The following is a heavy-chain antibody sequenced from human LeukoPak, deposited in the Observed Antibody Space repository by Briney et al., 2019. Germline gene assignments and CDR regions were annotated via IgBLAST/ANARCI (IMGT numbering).Heavy chain of an antibody. V-gene: IGHV3-21*01. CDR3: ARDPYSGSYGADYYYYMDV. J-gene: IGHJ6*03. CDR2: ITSGISDI. Sequence: GGSLRLSRAASGFTPCSDNMSWVRQTPRRGLEWVSSITSGISDIYYADSVKGGLTISRDNTKRSLYLPMNSLRAEDTAVYYCARDPYSGSYGADYYYYMDVWGKGTTVTISS. D-gene: IGHD1-26*01. CDR1: GFTPCSDN.